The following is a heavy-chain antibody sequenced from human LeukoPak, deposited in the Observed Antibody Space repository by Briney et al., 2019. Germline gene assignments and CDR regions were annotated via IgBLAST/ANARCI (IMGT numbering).Heavy chain of an antibody. D-gene: IGHD1-26*01. CDR2: IYHSGCT. Sequence: SETLSLTCAVSGYSISSGYYWGWIRQPPGKGLEWIGSIYHSGCTYYNPSLKSRVTISVDTSKNQFSLKLSSVTAADTAVYYCARRGGSYGIDYWGQGTLVTVSS. CDR3: ARRGGSYGIDY. J-gene: IGHJ4*02. CDR1: GYSISSGYY. V-gene: IGHV4-38-2*01.